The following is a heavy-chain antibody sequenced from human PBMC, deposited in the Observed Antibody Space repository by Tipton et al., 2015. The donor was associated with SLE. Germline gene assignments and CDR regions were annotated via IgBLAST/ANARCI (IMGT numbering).Heavy chain of an antibody. CDR3: ARGVMWTGLGGS. Sequence: LRLSCAVYGGSFSGYYWSWIRQPPGKGLEWIGEVNDSGSTIYNPSLQSRVTISADTSKSQFSLRLTSVTAADTSVHYCARGVMWTGLGGSWGQGTLVTVSS. CDR1: GGSFSGYY. D-gene: IGHD2/OR15-2a*01. J-gene: IGHJ5*02. V-gene: IGHV4-34*01. CDR2: VNDSGST.